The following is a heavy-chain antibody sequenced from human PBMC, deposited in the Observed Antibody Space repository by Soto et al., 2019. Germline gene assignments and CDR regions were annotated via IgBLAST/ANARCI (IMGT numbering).Heavy chain of an antibody. V-gene: IGHV3-48*02. D-gene: IGHD3-22*01. Sequence: EVQLVESGGGLVQPGGSLRLSCAASGFTFSSYSMNWVRQAPGKGLEWVSYISSSSSTIYYADSVKGRFTISRDNAKNSLYLQMNSLRDEDTALYYCARGVYDSSGYYYENPYYFDYWGQGTLVTVSS. CDR1: GFTFSSYS. CDR3: ARGVYDSSGYYYENPYYFDY. J-gene: IGHJ4*02. CDR2: ISSSSSTI.